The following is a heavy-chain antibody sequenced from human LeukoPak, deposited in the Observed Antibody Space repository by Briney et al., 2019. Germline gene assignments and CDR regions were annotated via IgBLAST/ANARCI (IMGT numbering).Heavy chain of an antibody. CDR1: GFTFSSYA. J-gene: IGHJ4*02. V-gene: IGHV3-23*01. Sequence: GGSLRLSCAASGFTFSSYAMSWVRQAPGKGLEWVSAISGSGGSTYYADSVKGRFTISRDNAKNTLYLQMNSLRVEDTAVYYCARALTFGYSGIYSGFDYWGQGTLVTVSS. CDR2: ISGSGGST. D-gene: IGHD1-26*01. CDR3: ARALTFGYSGIYSGFDY.